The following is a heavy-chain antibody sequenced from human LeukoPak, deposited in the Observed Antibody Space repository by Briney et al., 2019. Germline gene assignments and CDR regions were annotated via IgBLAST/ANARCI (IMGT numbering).Heavy chain of an antibody. CDR2: TSGGST. CDR1: GFTFSSYA. Sequence: GGSLRLSCAASGFTFSSYAMSWVRQAPGKGLEGVSTTSGGSTYYADSVKGRFTISRDNSKSTLYLQMNSLRAEDTAVYYCAKGDCSSTSCSGFYGMDVWGRGTTVTVSS. D-gene: IGHD2-2*01. CDR3: AKGDCSSTSCSGFYGMDV. J-gene: IGHJ6*04. V-gene: IGHV3-23*01.